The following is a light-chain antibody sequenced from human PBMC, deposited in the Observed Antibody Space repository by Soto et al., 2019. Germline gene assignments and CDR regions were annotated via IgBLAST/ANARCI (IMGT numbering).Light chain of an antibody. J-gene: IGKJ4*01. CDR1: QSVSSY. Sequence: EIVLTQSPATLSLSPGEGATLSCRASQSVSSYLAWYQQKPGQAPRLLIYDASNMATGIPARFSGSGSGTDFILTISSLEPEDFAVYHCQQRSDWPPTFGGGTRVEIK. CDR2: DAS. CDR3: QQRSDWPPT. V-gene: IGKV3-11*01.